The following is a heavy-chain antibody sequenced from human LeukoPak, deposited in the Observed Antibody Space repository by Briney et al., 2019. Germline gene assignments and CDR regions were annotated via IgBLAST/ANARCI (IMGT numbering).Heavy chain of an antibody. CDR2: IYSTGTT. CDR1: GFSVSSNY. Sequence: GGSLRLSCAASGFSVSSNYVSWVRQAPGKGLEWVPVIYSTGTTFYADSVKGRFTTSRDNSKNTVNLQMNSLRPEDTAVYYCARDRGPGWFDPWGQGTLVTVSS. V-gene: IGHV3-66*03. CDR3: ARDRGPGWFDP. J-gene: IGHJ5*02. D-gene: IGHD3-10*01.